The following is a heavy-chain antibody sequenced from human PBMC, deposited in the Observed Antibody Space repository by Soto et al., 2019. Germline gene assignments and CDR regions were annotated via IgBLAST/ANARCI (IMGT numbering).Heavy chain of an antibody. V-gene: IGHV3-30*18. D-gene: IGHD6-13*01. CDR2: ISYDGTNE. CDR1: GFAFSSYG. J-gene: IGHJ4*02. Sequence: QVQLVESGGGVVQPGRSLRLSCAASGFAFSSYGMHWVRQAPGKGLEWLAVISYDGTNEYYADSVKGRFTISRDNSINTLYLQMNGLRAEDTAVYYCTKGGQRLVRWCFDCWGQGTLVTVSS. CDR3: TKGGQRLVRWCFDC.